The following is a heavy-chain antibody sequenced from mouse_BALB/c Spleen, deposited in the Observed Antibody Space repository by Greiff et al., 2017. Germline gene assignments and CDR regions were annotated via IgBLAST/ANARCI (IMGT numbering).Heavy chain of an antibody. CDR3: ARSLRPLYYYAMDY. J-gene: IGHJ4*01. CDR2: ISSGSSTI. Sequence: EVKLMESGGGLVQPGGSRKLSCAASGFTFSSFGMHWVRQAPEKGLEWVAYISSGSSTIYYADTVKGRFTISRDNPKNTLFLQMTSLRSEDTAMYYCARSLRPLYYYAMDYWGQGTSVTVSS. D-gene: IGHD1-2*01. V-gene: IGHV5-17*02. CDR1: GFTFSSFG.